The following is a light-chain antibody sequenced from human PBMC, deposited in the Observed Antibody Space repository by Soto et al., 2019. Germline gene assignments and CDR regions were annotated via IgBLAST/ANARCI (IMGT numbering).Light chain of an antibody. CDR3: QQGHSLPLT. V-gene: IGKV3-15*01. CDR2: SPS. Sequence: EIVMTQSPATLSVSPGERATLSCRASQSISTELAWYPQKPGQPPRLLIYSPSTRDTGVPARFTGSGSGSEFTLTSSGLQSEDFAVYYCQQGHSLPLTFGQGTRLEI. CDR1: QSISTE. J-gene: IGKJ2*01.